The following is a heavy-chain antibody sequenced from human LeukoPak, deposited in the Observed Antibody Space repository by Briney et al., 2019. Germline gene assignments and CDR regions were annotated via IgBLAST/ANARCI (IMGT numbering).Heavy chain of an antibody. CDR1: GFTFSSLA. J-gene: IGHJ4*02. Sequence: GGSLRLSCAAPGFTFSSLAMRWVRQAPGKGLEWVSSISGNGAATYYAGSVKGRFTVSRDNSKNTLYVEMNSLGAEDTAIYYCVRGMSAPDYWGQGTLVTVSA. D-gene: IGHD1-20*01. CDR3: VRGMSAPDY. V-gene: IGHV3-23*01. CDR2: ISGNGAAT.